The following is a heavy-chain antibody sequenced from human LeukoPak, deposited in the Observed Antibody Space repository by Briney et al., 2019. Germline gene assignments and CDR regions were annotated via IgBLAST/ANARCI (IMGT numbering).Heavy chain of an antibody. CDR3: AKDSFLRGTPWS. D-gene: IGHD3-10*01. J-gene: IGHJ5*02. Sequence: GSLRLSCAASGFTFSSYSMNWVRQAPGKGLEWVSAISGSGGSTYYADSVKGRFTISRDNSKNTLYLQMNSLRAEDTAVYYCAKDSFLRGTPWSWGQGTLVTVSS. CDR1: GFTFSSYS. V-gene: IGHV3-23*01. CDR2: ISGSGGST.